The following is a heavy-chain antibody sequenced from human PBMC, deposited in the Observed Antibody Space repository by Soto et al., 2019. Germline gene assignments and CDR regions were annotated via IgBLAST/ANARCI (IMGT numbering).Heavy chain of an antibody. CDR3: VRGTMLRGPGYYYAMDV. V-gene: IGHV4-31*03. Sequence: SETLSLTCSVSGDSISRNGYFWTWIRQHPGKGLEWIGYIYYDGRSYYTPSLKSRVIISVDTSKNQFSLNLTAVTAADTAVYYCVRGTMLRGPGYYYAMDVWGQGTTVTVSS. D-gene: IGHD3-10*01. CDR2: IYYDGRS. J-gene: IGHJ6*02. CDR1: GDSISRNGYF.